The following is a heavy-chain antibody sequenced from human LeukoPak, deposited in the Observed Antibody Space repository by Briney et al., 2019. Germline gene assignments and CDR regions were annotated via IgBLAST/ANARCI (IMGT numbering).Heavy chain of an antibody. Sequence: PGGSLRLSCAASGFTFSTYAIHWVRQAPGKGLEWISFISYDRRIKYYADSVKGRFTISRDNSKNTLSLQMNSLRAEDTAIYYCARDLSEKYCIDYWGQGTLVTVSS. V-gene: IGHV3-30-3*01. CDR3: ARDLSEKYCIDY. CDR2: ISYDRRIK. J-gene: IGHJ4*02. D-gene: IGHD2-8*02. CDR1: GFTFSTYA.